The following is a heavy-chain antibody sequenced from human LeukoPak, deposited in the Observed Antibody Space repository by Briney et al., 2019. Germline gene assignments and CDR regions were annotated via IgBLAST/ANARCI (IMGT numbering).Heavy chain of an antibody. CDR1: GYTFTGYY. CDR2: INPNSGGT. V-gene: IGHV1-2*02. CDR3: AARGSTSSVPDAFDI. D-gene: IGHD2-2*01. Sequence: GASGKVSCKASGYTFTGYYMHWVRQAPGQGLEWMGWINPNSGGTNYAQKFQGRVTMTRDTSISTAYMELSRLRSDDTAVYYCAARGSTSSVPDAFDIWGQGTMVTVSS. J-gene: IGHJ3*02.